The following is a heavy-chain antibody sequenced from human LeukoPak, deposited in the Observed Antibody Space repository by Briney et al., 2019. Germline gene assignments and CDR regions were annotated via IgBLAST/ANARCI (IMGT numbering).Heavy chain of an antibody. CDR1: GFTFSTYS. V-gene: IGHV3-21*01. D-gene: IGHD6-19*01. CDR3: ARETVAGTGDAFDV. J-gene: IGHJ3*01. Sequence: GGPLRLSCAASGFTFSTYSMNWFRQAPGKGLEWVSSITRGSSYIYYSDSLMGRFTISRDNAKNSLYLQMNSLRAEDTAVYYCARETVAGTGDAFDVWGHGTMVTVSS. CDR2: ITRGSSYI.